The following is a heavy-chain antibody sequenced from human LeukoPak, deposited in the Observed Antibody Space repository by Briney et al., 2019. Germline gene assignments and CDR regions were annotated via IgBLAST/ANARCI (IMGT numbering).Heavy chain of an antibody. CDR2: INPSCGST. CDR1: GYTFTIYY. Sequence: ASVKVSCKASGYTFTIYYMHWVRQAPGQGLEWMGIINPSCGSTSYAQKFQGRVTMTRDTSTSTVYMELSSLRSEDTAVYYCARDPGSGSYLAYFDYWGQGTLVTVSS. J-gene: IGHJ4*02. D-gene: IGHD3-10*01. V-gene: IGHV1-46*01. CDR3: ARDPGSGSYLAYFDY.